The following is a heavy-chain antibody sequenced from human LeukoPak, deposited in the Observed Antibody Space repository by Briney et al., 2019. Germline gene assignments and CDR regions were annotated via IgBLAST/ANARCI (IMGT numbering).Heavy chain of an antibody. CDR3: ASLWDFDY. CDR2: ISNFGADT. V-gene: IGHV3-23*01. D-gene: IGHD7-27*01. J-gene: IGHJ4*02. Sequence: GGSLRLSCVVSGFTVNSFAMTWVRQAPGKGLEWVSSISNFGADTHYADSVWGRFTVSSDNSKNTLYLQMNSLRAEDSAVYYCASLWDFDYWGQGTLVTVSS. CDR1: GFTVNSFA.